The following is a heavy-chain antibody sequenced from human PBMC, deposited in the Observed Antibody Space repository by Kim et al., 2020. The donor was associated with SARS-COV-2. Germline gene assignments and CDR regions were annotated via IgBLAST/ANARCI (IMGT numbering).Heavy chain of an antibody. D-gene: IGHD3-22*01. CDR1: GGTFSSYA. J-gene: IGHJ4*02. CDR2: IIPIFGTA. CDR3: ARDAESTGYYDSSGYYLPFFDC. V-gene: IGHV1-69*13. Sequence: SVKVSCKASGGTFSSYAISWVRQAPGQGLEWMGGIIPIFGTANYAQKFQGRVTITADESTSTAYMELSSLRSEDTAVYYCARDAESTGYYDSSGYYLPFFDCWGQGTLVSVSS.